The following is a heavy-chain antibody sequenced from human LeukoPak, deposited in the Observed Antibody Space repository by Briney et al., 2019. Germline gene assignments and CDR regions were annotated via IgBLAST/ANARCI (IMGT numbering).Heavy chain of an antibody. V-gene: IGHV3-23*01. D-gene: IGHD3-22*01. CDR2: ISGGGGST. CDR1: GFTFSSYG. J-gene: IGHJ1*01. Sequence: GGSLRLSCAASGFTFSSYGMHWVRQAPGKGLEWVSAISGGGGSTYYADSVKGRFTISRDNSKNTLYLQMNGLRAEDTAVYYCAKVSGYYFVENFQHWGQGTLVTVSS. CDR3: AKVSGYYFVENFQH.